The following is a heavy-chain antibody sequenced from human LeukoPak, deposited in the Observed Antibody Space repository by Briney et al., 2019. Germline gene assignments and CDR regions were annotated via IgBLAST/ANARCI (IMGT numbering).Heavy chain of an antibody. Sequence: SETLPLTCTVSGGSINNGGYYWSWIRQHPGKGLEWIGYIYYSGSSYYNPSLRSRVTISVDTSKNHFSLKLSSVTAADTAVYYCARNRDGYNSFDYWGQGTLVTVSS. D-gene: IGHD5-24*01. CDR3: ARNRDGYNSFDY. CDR1: GGSINNGGYY. CDR2: IYYSGSS. J-gene: IGHJ4*02. V-gene: IGHV4-31*03.